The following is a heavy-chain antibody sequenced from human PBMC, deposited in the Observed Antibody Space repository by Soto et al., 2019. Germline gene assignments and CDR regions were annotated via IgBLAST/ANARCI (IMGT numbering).Heavy chain of an antibody. CDR2: INHSGST. Sequence: SETLSLTCAVYGGSFSGYYWSCIRQPPGKGLEWIGEINHSGSTNYNPSLKSRVTISVDTSKNQFSLKLSSVTAADTAVYYCARGRYDSSGYYHNWFDPWGQGTLVPVSS. D-gene: IGHD3-22*01. CDR3: ARGRYDSSGYYHNWFDP. J-gene: IGHJ5*02. V-gene: IGHV4-34*01. CDR1: GGSFSGYY.